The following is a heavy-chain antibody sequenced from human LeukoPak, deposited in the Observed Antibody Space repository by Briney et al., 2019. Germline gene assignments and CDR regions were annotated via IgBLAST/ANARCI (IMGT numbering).Heavy chain of an antibody. CDR2: ISYDGSNK. D-gene: IGHD5-12*01. J-gene: IGHJ4*02. CDR3: TRPSGYGDS. Sequence: PGGSLRLSCAASGFTFSSYAMHWVRQAPGKGLEWVAVISYDGSNKYYADSVKGRFTISRDNSKNTLYLQMNSLRPEDTAMYYCTRPSGYGDSWGQGTLDTISS. V-gene: IGHV3-30-3*01. CDR1: GFTFSSYA.